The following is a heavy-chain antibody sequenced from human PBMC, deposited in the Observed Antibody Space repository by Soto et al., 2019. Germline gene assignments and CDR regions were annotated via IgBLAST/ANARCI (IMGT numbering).Heavy chain of an antibody. CDR3: ARVGSSGWSPDY. Sequence: SETLSLTCTVSGGSISGYYWTWIRQPPGKGLEWIGYIFYSGVTNYNPSLKSRVTLSVDTSKNQFSLKLRSVTAADTAVYYCARVGSSGWSPDYWGRGTLVTVYS. V-gene: IGHV4-59*01. J-gene: IGHJ4*02. CDR2: IFYSGVT. D-gene: IGHD6-19*01. CDR1: GGSISGYY.